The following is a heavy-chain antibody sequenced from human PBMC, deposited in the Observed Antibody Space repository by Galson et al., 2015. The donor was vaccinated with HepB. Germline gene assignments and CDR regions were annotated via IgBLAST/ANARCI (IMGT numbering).Heavy chain of an antibody. CDR2: IYYSGST. V-gene: IGHV4-39*07. Sequence: SETLSLTCTVSGGSISSSSYYWGWIRQPPGKGLEWIGSIYYSGSTYYNPSLKSRVTISVDTSKNQFSLKLSSVTAADTAVYYCARGEGTAGDIVVVPAAIRGWGQGTLVTVSS. CDR3: ARGEGTAGDIVVVPAAIRG. CDR1: GGSISSSSYY. J-gene: IGHJ4*02. D-gene: IGHD2-2*02.